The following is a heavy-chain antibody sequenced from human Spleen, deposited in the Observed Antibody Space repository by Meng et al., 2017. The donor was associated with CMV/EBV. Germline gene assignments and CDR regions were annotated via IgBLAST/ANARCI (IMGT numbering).Heavy chain of an antibody. CDR3: ARDNYHYGSGHFDV. J-gene: IGHJ6*02. D-gene: IGHD3-10*01. CDR1: GFIFHNHA. Sequence: GSLRLSCAASGFIFHNHAFSWVRQSPGKGLEWIGEMYHSGITNYNPSLNSRVTISVDKSKNHYSLKLSSVTAADTAVYYCARDNYHYGSGHFDVWGQGTTVTVSS. CDR2: MYHSGIT. V-gene: IGHV4-4*02.